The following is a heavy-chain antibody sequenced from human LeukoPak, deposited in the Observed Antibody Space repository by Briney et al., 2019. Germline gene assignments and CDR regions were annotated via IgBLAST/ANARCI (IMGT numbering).Heavy chain of an antibody. CDR2: IHTRSGGT. V-gene: IGHV1-2*02. Sequence: ASVKVSCKATGFTFIDFYMHWIRQAPGQGLEWMGWIHTRSGGTNSAQKFQDRLTMTRDTSISTIYMELNSLRSDATAVYYCARDLDWGPDCWGQGTLVTVSS. D-gene: IGHD3-9*01. CDR3: ARDLDWGPDC. J-gene: IGHJ4*02. CDR1: GFTFIDFY.